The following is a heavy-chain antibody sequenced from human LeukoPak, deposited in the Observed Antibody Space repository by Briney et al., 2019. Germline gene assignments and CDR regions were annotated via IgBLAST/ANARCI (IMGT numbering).Heavy chain of an antibody. CDR1: GFTFSDYY. Sequence: GGSLRLSCAASGFTFSDYYMSWIRQAPGKGLEWVSGIILSGASPYYADSVKGRFTISRDISRNTLYLQMNSLRAEDAAVYYCARDRGNPKAAAGVYHSDYWGQGTLVTVSS. V-gene: IGHV3-23*01. CDR3: ARDRGNPKAAAGVYHSDY. CDR2: IILSGASP. D-gene: IGHD6-13*01. J-gene: IGHJ4*02.